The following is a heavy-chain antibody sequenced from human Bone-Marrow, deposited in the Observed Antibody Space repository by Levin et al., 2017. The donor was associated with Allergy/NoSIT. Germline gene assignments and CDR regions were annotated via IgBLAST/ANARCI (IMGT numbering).Heavy chain of an antibody. CDR1: GFTVGHNF. V-gene: IGHV3-66*01. D-gene: IGHD3/OR15-3a*01. J-gene: IGHJ4*02. CDR3: AWTGAPDY. Sequence: PGESLKISCAASGFTVGHNFMTLVLQAPGKGLEWVSLIYSNGDRFYADSVRGRFFISRDSSKNTVFLQMNSLRAEDTAVYYCAWTGAPDYWGQGTLVTVSS. CDR2: IYSNGDR.